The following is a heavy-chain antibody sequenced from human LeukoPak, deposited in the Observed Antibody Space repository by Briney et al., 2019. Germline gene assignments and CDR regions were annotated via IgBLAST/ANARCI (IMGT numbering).Heavy chain of an antibody. D-gene: IGHD3-3*01. CDR1: GGSFSGYY. V-gene: IGHV4-34*01. J-gene: IGHJ4*02. CDR2: INHSGST. Sequence: SETLSLTCAVYGGSFSGYYWSWIRQPPGKGLEWIGEINHSGSTNYNPSLKSRVTISVDTSKNQFSLKLSSVTAADTAVYYCARAGFITISYWSQGTLVTVSS. CDR3: ARAGFITISY.